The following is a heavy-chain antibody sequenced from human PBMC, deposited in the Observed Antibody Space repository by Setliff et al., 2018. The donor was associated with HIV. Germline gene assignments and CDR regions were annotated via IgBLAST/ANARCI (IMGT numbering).Heavy chain of an antibody. CDR3: ALRRYSSWARFDS. D-gene: IGHD2-21*01. J-gene: IGHJ4*02. Sequence: SETLSLTCTVSGGSISSGSYYWSWIRQPAGKGLEWIGRIYTSGSTNYSPSLKSRVTISVDTSKNQFSLKLTSMTAADTAVYYCALRRYSSWARFDSWGQGTLVTVSS. CDR1: GGSISSGSYY. V-gene: IGHV4-61*02. CDR2: IYTSGST.